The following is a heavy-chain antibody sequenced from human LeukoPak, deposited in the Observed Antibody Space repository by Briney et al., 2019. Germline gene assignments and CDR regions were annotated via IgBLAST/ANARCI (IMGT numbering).Heavy chain of an antibody. CDR2: IYYSGST. CDR3: ARDQRYCSGGSCYSGDFQH. V-gene: IGHV4-39*07. Sequence: SETLSLTCTVSGGSISSSSYYWGWIRQPPGKGLEWIGSIYYSGSTYYNPSLKSRVTISVDTAKNQFSLKLSSVTAADTAVYYCARDQRYCSGGSCYSGDFQHWGQGTLVTVSS. J-gene: IGHJ1*01. D-gene: IGHD2-15*01. CDR1: GGSISSSSYY.